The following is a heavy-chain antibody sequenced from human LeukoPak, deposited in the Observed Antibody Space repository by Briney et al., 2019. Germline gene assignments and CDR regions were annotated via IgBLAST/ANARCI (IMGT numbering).Heavy chain of an antibody. V-gene: IGHV4-59*12. CDR2: IYYSGST. CDR3: ARGGYGDYIDY. D-gene: IGHD4-17*01. J-gene: IGHJ4*02. Sequence: SETLSLTCTVSGGSISSYYWSWIRQPPGKGLEWIGYIYYSGSTNYNPSLKSRVTISVDTSKNQFSLKLSSVTAADTAVYYCARGGYGDYIDYWGQGTLVTVSS. CDR1: GGSISSYY.